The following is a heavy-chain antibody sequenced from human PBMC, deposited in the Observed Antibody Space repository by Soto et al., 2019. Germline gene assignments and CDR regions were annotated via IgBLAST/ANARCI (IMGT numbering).Heavy chain of an antibody. J-gene: IGHJ6*02. V-gene: IGHV4-34*01. D-gene: IGHD1-26*01. Sequence: QVQLQQWGAGLLKPSETLSLTCAVYGGSFSGYYWSWIRQPPGKGLEWIGEINHSGSTNYNPSLKSRVTISVDTSKNQFSLKLSSVTAADTAVYYCARGVGAAVVYYYYGMDVWGQGTTVTVSS. CDR2: INHSGST. CDR1: GGSFSGYY. CDR3: ARGVGAAVVYYYYGMDV.